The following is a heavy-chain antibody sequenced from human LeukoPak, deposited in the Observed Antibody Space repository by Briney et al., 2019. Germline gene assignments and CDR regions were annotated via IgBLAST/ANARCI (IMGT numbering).Heavy chain of an antibody. CDR1: GVTFSSDA. J-gene: IGHJ6*02. CDR2: ISGSGGST. CDR3: AKAGGGYDLYYYYYYGMDV. D-gene: IGHD5-12*01. V-gene: IGHV3-23*01. Sequence: GGSLRLSCAASGVTFSSDAMSWVREAPGKGLEWVSAISGSGGSTYYADSVKGRFTISRDNSKNTLYLQMNSLRAEDTAVYYCAKAGGGYDLYYYYYYGMDVWGQGTTVTVSS.